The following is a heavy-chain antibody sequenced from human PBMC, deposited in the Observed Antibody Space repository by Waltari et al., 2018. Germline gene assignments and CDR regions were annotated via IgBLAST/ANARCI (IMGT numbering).Heavy chain of an antibody. CDR1: GYTFTSYA. J-gene: IGHJ3*02. CDR2: INAGNGNT. V-gene: IGHV1-3*01. CDR3: ARSSGWYDAFDI. Sequence: QVQLVQSGAEVKKPGASVKVSCKASGYTFTSYAMHWVRQAPGQRLEWMGWINAGNGNTKYSQKFQGRVTITRDTSASTAYMELSSLRSEDTAVYYCARSSGWYDAFDIWGQGTMVTVSS. D-gene: IGHD6-19*01.